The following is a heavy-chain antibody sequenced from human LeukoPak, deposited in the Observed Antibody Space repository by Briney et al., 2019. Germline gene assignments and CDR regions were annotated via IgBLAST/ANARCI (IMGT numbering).Heavy chain of an antibody. CDR2: IYSGGST. V-gene: IGHV3-53*01. J-gene: IGHJ4*02. CDR1: GFTVSSNY. CDR3: ARVLVNWQD. D-gene: IGHD1-1*01. Sequence: GGSLRLSCAASGFTVSSNYMSWVRQAPGKGLEWVSVIYSGGSTYYADSVKGRFTISRDNSKNTLYLPTNSLRADDTAVYYCARVLVNWQDWGQGTLVTVSS.